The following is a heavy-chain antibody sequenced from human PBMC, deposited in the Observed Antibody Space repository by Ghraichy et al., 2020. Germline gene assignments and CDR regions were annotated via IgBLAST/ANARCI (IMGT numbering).Heavy chain of an antibody. Sequence: GESLNISCKGSGYSFTSYWIGWVRQMPGKGLEWMGIIYPGDSDTRYSPSFQGQVTISADKSISTAYLQWSSLKASDTAIYYCARRIPGYSSSYDAFDIWGQGTMVTVSS. CDR1: GYSFTSYW. V-gene: IGHV5-51*01. D-gene: IGHD6-13*01. J-gene: IGHJ3*02. CDR2: IYPGDSDT. CDR3: ARRIPGYSSSYDAFDI.